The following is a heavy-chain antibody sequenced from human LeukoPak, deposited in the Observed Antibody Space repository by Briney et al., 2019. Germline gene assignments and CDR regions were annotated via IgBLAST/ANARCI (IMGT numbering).Heavy chain of an antibody. CDR1: GFTLSSYE. CDR3: AKAPVTTCSGAYCYPFDY. D-gene: IGHD2-15*01. CDR2: IDYSGGST. V-gene: IGHV3-23*01. Sequence: GGSLRLSCTASGFTLSSYEMSWIRQAPGKWLEWVSSIDYSGGSTYYADSVKGRFTISRDNSKNTLYLQLNSLRGDDTAVYYCAKAPVTTCSGAYCYPFDYWSQGTLVTVSS. J-gene: IGHJ4*02.